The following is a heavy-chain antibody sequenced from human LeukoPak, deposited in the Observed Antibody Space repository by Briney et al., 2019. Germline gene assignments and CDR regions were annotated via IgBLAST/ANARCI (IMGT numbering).Heavy chain of an antibody. CDR1: GFTLCSYA. CDR2: ISGLDGTT. V-gene: IGHV3-23*01. CDR3: AKEHSGSYPDPNRENWFDP. J-gene: IGHJ5*02. Sequence: GGSLRLSCAASGFTLCSYAMSWVRQAPGKGLQWVSSISGLDGTTFYAVSVKGRFTISRDSSKNTLYLQMNSLRAEDTAVYYCAKEHSGSYPDPNRENWFDPWGQGTLVTVSS. D-gene: IGHD3-10*01.